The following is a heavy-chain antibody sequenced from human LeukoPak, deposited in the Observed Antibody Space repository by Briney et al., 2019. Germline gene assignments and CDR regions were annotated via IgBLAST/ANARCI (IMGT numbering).Heavy chain of an antibody. V-gene: IGHV3-48*03. CDR3: ARESGSYFGDGFDI. Sequence: GGSLRLSCAVSGFTFSSCEMNWVRQAPGKGLEWVSYISSSGGTKYYADAVKGRFTISRDNGKNSVYLQMNSLRAEDTAVYYCARESGSYFGDGFDIWGQGTVVTVSS. J-gene: IGHJ3*02. CDR1: GFTFSSCE. CDR2: ISSSGGTK. D-gene: IGHD1-26*01.